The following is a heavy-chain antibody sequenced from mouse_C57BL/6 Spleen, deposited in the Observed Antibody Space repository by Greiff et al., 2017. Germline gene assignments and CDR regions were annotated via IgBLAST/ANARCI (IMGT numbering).Heavy chain of an antibody. V-gene: IGHV1-69*01. D-gene: IGHD1-1*01. CDR3: ARRLFGYYGSSLDY. J-gene: IGHJ2*01. Sequence: QVQLQQSGAELVMPGASVKLSCKASGYTFTSYWMHWVKQRPGQGLEWIGEIDPSDSYTNYNQKFKGKSTLTVDKSSSTAYMQLSSLTSEDSAVYYCARRLFGYYGSSLDYWGQGTTLTVSS. CDR1: GYTFTSYW. CDR2: IDPSDSYT.